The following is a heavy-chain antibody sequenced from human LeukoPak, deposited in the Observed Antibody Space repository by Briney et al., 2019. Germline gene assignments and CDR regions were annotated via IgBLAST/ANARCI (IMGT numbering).Heavy chain of an antibody. CDR2: ISYDGSDK. Sequence: GGSLRLSCAASGFTFSSYAMHWVRQAPGKGLEWVAVISYDGSDKYYAVSVKGRCTISRDTSKNTVYLQMSSLRADDTAVYYCARDLFKGSRTSVGYFGLDVWGQGTTAIVSS. D-gene: IGHD2-2*01. CDR1: GFTFSSYA. J-gene: IGHJ6*02. V-gene: IGHV3-30*04. CDR3: ARDLFKGSRTSVGYFGLDV.